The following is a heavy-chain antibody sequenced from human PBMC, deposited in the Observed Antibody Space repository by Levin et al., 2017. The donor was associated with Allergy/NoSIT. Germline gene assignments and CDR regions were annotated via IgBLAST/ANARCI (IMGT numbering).Heavy chain of an antibody. Sequence: GESLKISCAASGFTFSSYAMTWVRQAPGKGLVWVSAISGSGGSTYYADSVKGRFTISRDNSKNTLYLQMNSLRAEDTAVYYCARGIIAAAGAFDYWGQGTLVTVSS. J-gene: IGHJ4*02. D-gene: IGHD6-13*01. CDR3: ARGIIAAAGAFDY. V-gene: IGHV3-23*01. CDR1: GFTFSSYA. CDR2: ISGSGGST.